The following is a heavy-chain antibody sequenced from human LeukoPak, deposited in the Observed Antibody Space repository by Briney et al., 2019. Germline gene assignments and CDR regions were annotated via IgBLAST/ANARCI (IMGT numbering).Heavy chain of an antibody. V-gene: IGHV1-18*01. Sequence: ASVTVSCKASGYTFTSYGISWVRQAPGQGLEWMGWISAYNGNTNYTQKLQGRVTMTTDTSTSTGYMELRSLRSDDTAVYYCAREASSRDAFDIWGQGTMVTVSS. CDR3: AREASSRDAFDI. J-gene: IGHJ3*02. D-gene: IGHD6-13*01. CDR2: ISAYNGNT. CDR1: GYTFTSYG.